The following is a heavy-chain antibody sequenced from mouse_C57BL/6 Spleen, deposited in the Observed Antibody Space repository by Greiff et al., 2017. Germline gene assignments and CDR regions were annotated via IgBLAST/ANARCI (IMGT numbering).Heavy chain of an antibody. CDR2: IHPNSGST. CDR1: GYTFTSYW. V-gene: IGHV1-64*01. CDR3: ARSEEIYYFDY. J-gene: IGHJ2*01. Sequence: VQLQQPGAELVKPGASVKLSCKASGYTFTSYWMHWVKQRPGQGLEWIGMIHPNSGSTNYNEKFKSKATLTVDKSSSTAYMQLSSLTSEDSAVYYCARSEEIYYFDYWGQGTTLTVSS.